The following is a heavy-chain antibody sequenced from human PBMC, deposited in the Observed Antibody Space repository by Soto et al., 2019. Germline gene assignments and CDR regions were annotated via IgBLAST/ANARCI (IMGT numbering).Heavy chain of an antibody. CDR1: GGTFSSYA. Sequence: QVQLVQSGAEVKKPGSSVKVSCKASGGTFSSYAISWVRQAPGQGLEWMGGIIPIFGTANYAQKFQGRVTITADESTSTAYMELSSLRSEDTAVYYCARGYKVIITDYYYYGMGVWGQGTTVTVSS. CDR2: IIPIFGTA. V-gene: IGHV1-69*01. J-gene: IGHJ6*02. D-gene: IGHD3-9*01. CDR3: ARGYKVIITDYYYYGMGV.